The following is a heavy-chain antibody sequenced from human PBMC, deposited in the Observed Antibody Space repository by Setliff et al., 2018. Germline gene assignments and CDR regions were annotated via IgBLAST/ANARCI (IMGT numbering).Heavy chain of an antibody. J-gene: IGHJ4*02. CDR2: IYYSGFT. CDR1: GGSISSGGYY. D-gene: IGHD6-19*01. V-gene: IGHV4-31*03. Sequence: SETLSLTCTVSGGSISSGGYYWSWIRQHPGKGLEWIGYIYYSGFTYYNPSLKSRVTISVDTSKNQFSLKLSSVTAEDTAVYYCATVHSSGWYVGYWGQGTLVTVSS. CDR3: ATVHSSGWYVGY.